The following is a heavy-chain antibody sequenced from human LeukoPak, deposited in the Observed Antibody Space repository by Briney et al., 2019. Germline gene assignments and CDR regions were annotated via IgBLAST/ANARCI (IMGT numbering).Heavy chain of an antibody. D-gene: IGHD6-19*01. CDR2: ISGSDGST. J-gene: IGHJ4*02. CDR1: GFTFSSYA. V-gene: IGHV3-23*01. CDR3: ARVRIAVATYYFDF. Sequence: PGGSLRLSCAVSGFTFSSYAMSWVRQTPGKGLEWVSAISGSDGSTYYADSVKGRFTISRDNSKDTLYLQMNSLRAEDTALYYCARVRIAVATYYFDFWGQGTLVTVSS.